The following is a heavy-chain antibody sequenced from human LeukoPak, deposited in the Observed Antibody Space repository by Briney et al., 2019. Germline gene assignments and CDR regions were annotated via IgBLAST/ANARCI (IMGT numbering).Heavy chain of an antibody. CDR1: GFTFSSYA. Sequence: PGGSLRLSCAASGFTFSSYAMSWVRQAPGKGLEWVSAISGSGGSTYYADSVKGRFTISRDNSKNTLYLQMNSLRAEDTAVYYCAQDQDLGQQLAVDYWGQGTLVTVSS. V-gene: IGHV3-23*01. D-gene: IGHD6-13*01. J-gene: IGHJ4*02. CDR3: AQDQDLGQQLAVDY. CDR2: ISGSGGST.